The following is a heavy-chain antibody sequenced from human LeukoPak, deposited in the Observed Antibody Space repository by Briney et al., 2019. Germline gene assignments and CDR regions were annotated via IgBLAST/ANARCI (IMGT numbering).Heavy chain of an antibody. CDR1: GFTFSSYA. D-gene: IGHD4-17*01. Sequence: PGGSLRLSCAASGFTFSSYAMSWVRQAPGKGLEWVSAISGSGGSTYYADSVKGRFTISRDNSKNTLYLQMNSLRAEDTAVYYCAKGPRDYGDYEEFDYWGQGTLVTVSS. V-gene: IGHV3-23*01. CDR2: ISGSGGST. J-gene: IGHJ4*02. CDR3: AKGPRDYGDYEEFDY.